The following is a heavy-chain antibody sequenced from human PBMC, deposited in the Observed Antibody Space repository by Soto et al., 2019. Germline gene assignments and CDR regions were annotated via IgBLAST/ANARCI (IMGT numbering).Heavy chain of an antibody. CDR3: ARAGIGNGGSFRGTDSYYGRDV. V-gene: IGHV4-59*01. CDR1: GGSISSYY. D-gene: IGHD1-26*01. Sequence: SETLSLTCTVSGGSISSYYWSWIRQPPGKGLEWIGYIYYSGSTNYSPSLKSRVTISVDTSKNQFSLKLSSVTAADTAVYYCARAGIGNGGSFRGTDSYYGRDVWGKGTTVT. CDR2: IYYSGST. J-gene: IGHJ6*04.